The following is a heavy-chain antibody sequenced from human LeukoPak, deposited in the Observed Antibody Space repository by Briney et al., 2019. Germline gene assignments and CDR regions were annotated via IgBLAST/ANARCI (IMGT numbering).Heavy chain of an antibody. CDR3: AKDQGLWFDY. D-gene: IGHD3-16*01. V-gene: IGHV3-23*01. J-gene: IGHJ4*02. CDR1: GFTFVNYG. Sequence: GGSLKLSCAASGFTFVNYGMNWVRQSPGKGLEWVSSITGGDGDAHYADAVQGRFTISRDNSKNTLYLQMNSLRAEDTAVYYCAKDQGLWFDYWGQGTLVTVSS. CDR2: ITGGDGDA.